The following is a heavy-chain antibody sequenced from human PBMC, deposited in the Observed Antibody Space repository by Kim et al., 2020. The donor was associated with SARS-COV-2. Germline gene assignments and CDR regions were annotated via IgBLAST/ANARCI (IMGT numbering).Heavy chain of an antibody. Sequence: YQPSLKSRVTISVNTSKNQFSLQLSSVTAADTAVYYCARPATTWREDAFDIWGQGTMVTVSS. V-gene: IGHV4-34*01. CDR3: ARPATTWREDAFDI. D-gene: IGHD4-17*01. J-gene: IGHJ3*02.